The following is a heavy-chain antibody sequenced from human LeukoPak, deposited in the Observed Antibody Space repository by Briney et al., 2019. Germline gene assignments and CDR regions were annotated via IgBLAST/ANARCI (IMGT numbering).Heavy chain of an antibody. V-gene: IGHV3-73*01. CDR3: TRPIQVNSGWLDY. CDR1: GFTFSGSA. CDR2: IRSKANSYAT. Sequence: PGGSLRLSCAASGFTFSGSAMHWVRQASGKGLEWVGRIRSKANSYATAYAASVKGRFTISRDDSKNTAYLQMNSLKTEDTAVYYCTRPIQVNSGWLDYWGQGTLVTVSS. D-gene: IGHD6-19*01. J-gene: IGHJ4*02.